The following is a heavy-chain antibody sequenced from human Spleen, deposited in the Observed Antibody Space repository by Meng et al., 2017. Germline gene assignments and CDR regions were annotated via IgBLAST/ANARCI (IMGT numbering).Heavy chain of an antibody. Sequence: GGSLRLSCAASGFTFSDYYMSWIRQAPGKGLEWVSYISSSGNTKHYADSVRGRVTISRDNALNSLYLQMNSLRVEDTAVYYCARDLKWGLVVDGSNYEFDYWGQGALVTVSS. CDR2: ISSSGNTK. V-gene: IGHV3-11*04. CDR1: GFTFSDYY. D-gene: IGHD6-19*01. J-gene: IGHJ4*02. CDR3: ARDLKWGLVVDGSNYEFDY.